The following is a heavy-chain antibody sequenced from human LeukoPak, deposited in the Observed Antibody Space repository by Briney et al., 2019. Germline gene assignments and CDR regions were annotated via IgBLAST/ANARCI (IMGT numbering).Heavy chain of an antibody. CDR2: IYYSGST. CDR1: GGSISNSSYY. CDR3: ARDGGLVIGYYGSGSFTDAFDI. V-gene: IGHV4-39*07. Sequence: SETLFLTCTVSGGSISNSSYYWGWIRQPPGKGLEWIGSIYYSGSTYYNPSLKSRVTISVDTSKNQFSLKLSSVTAADTAVYYCARDGGLVIGYYGSGSFTDAFDIWGQGTMVTVSS. J-gene: IGHJ3*02. D-gene: IGHD3-10*01.